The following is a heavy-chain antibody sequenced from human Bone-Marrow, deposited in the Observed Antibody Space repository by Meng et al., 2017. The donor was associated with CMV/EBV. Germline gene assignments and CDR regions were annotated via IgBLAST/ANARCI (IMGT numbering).Heavy chain of an antibody. J-gene: IGHJ4*02. CDR2: ISYDGSNK. D-gene: IGHD2-2*01. CDR1: GFTFSSYA. CDR3: ALDSAAIGFFDD. V-gene: IGHV3-30-3*01. Sequence: QVQLVESGXGVVQSGRSLRLSCAASGFTFSSYAMHWVRQAPGKGLEWVAVISYDGSNKYYADSVKGRFTISRDNSKNTLYLQMNSLRAEDTAVYYCALDSAAIGFFDDWGQGTLGTVSS.